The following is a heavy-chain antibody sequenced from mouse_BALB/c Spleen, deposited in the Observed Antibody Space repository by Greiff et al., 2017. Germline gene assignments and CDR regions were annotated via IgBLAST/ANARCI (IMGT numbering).Heavy chain of an antibody. Sequence: QVHVKQSGAELAKPGASVKMSCKASGYTFTSYWMHWVKQRPGQGLEWIGYINPSTGYTEYNQKFKDKATLTADKSSSTAYMQLSSLTSEDSAVYYCERDDYDGDDWGQGTTLTVSS. CDR3: ERDDYDGDD. J-gene: IGHJ2*01. CDR2: INPSTGYT. D-gene: IGHD2-4*01. CDR1: GYTFTSYW. V-gene: IGHV1-7*01.